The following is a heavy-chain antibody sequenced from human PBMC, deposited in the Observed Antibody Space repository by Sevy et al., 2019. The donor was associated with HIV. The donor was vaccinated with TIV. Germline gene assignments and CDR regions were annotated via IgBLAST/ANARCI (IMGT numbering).Heavy chain of an antibody. V-gene: IGHV3-7*03. D-gene: IGHD3-16*02. Sequence: GGSLRLSCAASGFTFSSYWMSWVRQAPGKGLEWVANIKQDGSEKYYVDSVKGRFTISRDKAKNSLYLQMNGLRAEDTAVYYCARDYMITFGGVIVSHSDAFDIWGQGTMVTVSS. CDR3: ARDYMITFGGVIVSHSDAFDI. CDR1: GFTFSSYW. J-gene: IGHJ3*02. CDR2: IKQDGSEK.